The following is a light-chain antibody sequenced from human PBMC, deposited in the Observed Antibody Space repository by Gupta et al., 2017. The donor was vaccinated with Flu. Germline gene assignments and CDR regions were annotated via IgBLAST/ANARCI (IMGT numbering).Light chain of an antibody. Sequence: QSVLTQPPSASGTPEQRVTISCSGSSSNIGSNYVYWYQQLPGTAPKLLIYRNNQRPSGVPDRFSGSKSGTSASLAISGLRSEDEADYYCAAWDDSLSGPWVFGGGTKLTVL. CDR2: RNN. CDR1: SSNIGSNY. J-gene: IGLJ3*02. V-gene: IGLV1-47*01. CDR3: AAWDDSLSGPWV.